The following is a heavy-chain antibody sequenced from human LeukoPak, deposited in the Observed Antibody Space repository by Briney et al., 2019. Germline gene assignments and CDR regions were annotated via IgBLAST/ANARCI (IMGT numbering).Heavy chain of an antibody. J-gene: IGHJ4*02. D-gene: IGHD2-15*01. Sequence: GGSLRLSCAASGFTFSSYAMNWVRQAPGKGLEWVSSISGSGGTTYYADSVKGRFTISRDNSKNTLYLQMNSLRAEDTAIYYCAKDQNRYCSSGSCYPVDYWGQGTLVTVSS. V-gene: IGHV3-23*01. CDR1: GFTFSSYA. CDR3: AKDQNRYCSSGSCYPVDY. CDR2: ISGSGGTT.